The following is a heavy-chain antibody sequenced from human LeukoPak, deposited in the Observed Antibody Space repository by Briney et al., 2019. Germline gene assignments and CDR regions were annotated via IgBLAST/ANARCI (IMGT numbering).Heavy chain of an antibody. CDR2: IKQDGSEK. J-gene: IGHJ4*02. CDR1: GFTFSSYW. V-gene: IGHV3-7*03. D-gene: IGHD4-17*01. Sequence: GGSLRLSCAASGFTFSSYWMSWVRQAPGKGLEWVANIKQDGSEKYYVDSVKGRFTISRDNAKNTLYLQMNSLRAEDTAVYYCAREADGDYLPDYFDYWGQGTLVTVSS. CDR3: AREADGDYLPDYFDY.